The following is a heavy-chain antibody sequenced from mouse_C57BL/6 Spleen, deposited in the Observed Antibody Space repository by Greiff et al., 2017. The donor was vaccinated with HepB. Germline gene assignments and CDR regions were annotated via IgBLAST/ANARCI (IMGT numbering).Heavy chain of an antibody. J-gene: IGHJ2*01. Sequence: EVQLVESGGDLVKPGGSLKLSCAASGFTFSSYGMSWVRQTPDKRLEWVATISSGGSYTYYPDSVKGRFTISRDNAKNTLYLQMSSLKSEDTAMYYCARRATMITTYYFDYWGQGTTLTVSS. D-gene: IGHD2-4*01. CDR1: GFTFSSYG. CDR2: ISSGGSYT. CDR3: ARRATMITTYYFDY. V-gene: IGHV5-6*01.